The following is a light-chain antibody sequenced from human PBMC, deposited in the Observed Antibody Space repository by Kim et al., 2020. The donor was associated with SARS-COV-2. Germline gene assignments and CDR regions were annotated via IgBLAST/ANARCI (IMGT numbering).Light chain of an antibody. V-gene: IGLV3-21*04. CDR2: YDS. CDR1: NIGSKS. CDR3: QVWDSSSDHPV. J-gene: IGLJ2*01. Sequence: APGKTGRITCGGNNIGSKSVHWYQQKPGQAPVLVIYYDSDRPSGIPERFSGSNSGNTATLTISRVEVGDEADYYCQVWDSSSDHPVFGGGTQLTVL.